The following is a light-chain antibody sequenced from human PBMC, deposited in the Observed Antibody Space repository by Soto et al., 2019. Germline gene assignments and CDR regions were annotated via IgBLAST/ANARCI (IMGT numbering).Light chain of an antibody. CDR3: QDRAILPLT. Sequence: SRGARATNSCRASQSVFSSLAWYQQKPGQAPRLLISDASNRATGVPARFSGSGSGPDSTHASGILKPADPAVYYMQDRAILPLTFGGGTKVDNK. CDR1: QSVFSS. CDR2: DAS. V-gene: IGKV3-11*01. J-gene: IGKJ4*01.